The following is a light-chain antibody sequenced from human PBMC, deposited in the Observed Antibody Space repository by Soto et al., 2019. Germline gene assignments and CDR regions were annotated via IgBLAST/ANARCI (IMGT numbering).Light chain of an antibody. V-gene: IGKV3-15*01. CDR2: GAS. Sequence: EVVITKSPSTLSVSPGERATLSCRASQSVSSNLAWYQQKPGQAPRLLIYGASTRATGIPARFSGSGSGTEFTLTISSLQSEDFAVYYCQQYNNWPPEITFGQGTRLEIK. CDR1: QSVSSN. CDR3: QQYNNWPPEIT. J-gene: IGKJ5*01.